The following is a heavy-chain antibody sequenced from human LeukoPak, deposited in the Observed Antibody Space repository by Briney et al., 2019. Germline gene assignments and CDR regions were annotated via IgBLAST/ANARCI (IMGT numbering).Heavy chain of an antibody. CDR3: ARHDRNYDSSGYPTSGWFDP. Sequence: SETLSLTCTVSGGSISSSSYYWGWIRQPPGKGLEWIGSIYYSGSTYYNPSLKSRVTIFVDTSKNQFSLKLSSVTAADTAVYYCARHDRNYDSSGYPTSGWFDPWGQGTLVTVSS. D-gene: IGHD3-22*01. V-gene: IGHV4-39*01. CDR2: IYYSGST. CDR1: GGSISSSSYY. J-gene: IGHJ5*02.